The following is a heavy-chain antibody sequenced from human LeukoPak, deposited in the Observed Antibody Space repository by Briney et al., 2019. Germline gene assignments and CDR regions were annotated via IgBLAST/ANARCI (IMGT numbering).Heavy chain of an antibody. CDR1: GGSISRHF. D-gene: IGHD2-15*01. CDR3: ASQVVVGAVDF. V-gene: IGHV4-59*11. CDR2: IHYNGRT. Sequence: SETLSLTCSVSGGSISRHFWSWIRQPPGKGLEWIAFIHYNGRTKYNPSLQSRVTISIDTSENNFSLKLTSVTAADTAVYYCASQVVVGAVDFWGQGTLVTVSS. J-gene: IGHJ4*02.